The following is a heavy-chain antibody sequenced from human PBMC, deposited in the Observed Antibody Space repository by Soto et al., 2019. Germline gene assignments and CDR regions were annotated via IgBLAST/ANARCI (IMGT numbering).Heavy chain of an antibody. D-gene: IGHD2-2*01. CDR2: ISSSGSTI. CDR3: AREAYCSSTSCYRYFDY. CDR1: GFTFSDYY. V-gene: IGHV3-11*01. Sequence: GGSLRLSCAASGFTFSDYYMSWIRQAPGKGLEWVSYISSSGSTIYYADSVKGRFTISRDNAKNSLYLQMNSLRAEDTAVYYCAREAYCSSTSCYRYFDYWGQGTLVTVSS. J-gene: IGHJ4*02.